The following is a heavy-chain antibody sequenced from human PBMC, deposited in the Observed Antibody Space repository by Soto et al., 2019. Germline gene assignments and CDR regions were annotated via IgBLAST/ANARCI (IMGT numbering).Heavy chain of an antibody. J-gene: IGHJ4*02. V-gene: IGHV1-69*02. CDR1: GGTFNTYT. CDR3: AGRDPPYVCFGS. CDR2: ITPIIDIP. D-gene: IGHD2-8*01. Sequence: QVQLVQSGAEVKKPGSSVKVSCRTSGGTFNTYTISWVRQAPGQGLEWMGRITPIIDIPTYAQNFKGRVSISADKSTSTAYMHLATLGFEDTAMYFCAGRDPPYVCFGSWGQGTLVPVS.